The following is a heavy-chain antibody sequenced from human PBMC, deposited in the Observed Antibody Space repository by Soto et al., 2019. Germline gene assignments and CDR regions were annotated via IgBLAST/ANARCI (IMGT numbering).Heavy chain of an antibody. CDR1: GITFSDYY. J-gene: IGHJ6*02. CDR2: ITSSGTTI. V-gene: IGHV3-11*01. CDR3: ARRRPYYHDSSGYIRHPGMDV. D-gene: IGHD3-22*01. Sequence: QVQLVESGGGLVKPGGSLRLSCVASGITFSDYYMNWIRQAPGKGLEWISYITSSGTTIYYADSVKGRFTISRDNAKNSLYLQMNSLRADDTAVYYCARRRPYYHDSSGYIRHPGMDVWGQGTTVTVSS.